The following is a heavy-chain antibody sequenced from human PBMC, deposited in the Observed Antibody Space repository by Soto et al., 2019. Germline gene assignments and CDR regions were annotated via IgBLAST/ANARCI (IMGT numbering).Heavy chain of an antibody. Sequence: RGESLKISCNGSGYSFTIYWIGWVRQMPGKGLEWMGIIYPGDSDTRYSPSFQGQVTISADKSISTAYLQWSSLKASDTAMYYCARPAAYGDYVDYYFDYWGQGTLVTVSS. V-gene: IGHV5-51*01. CDR1: GYSFTIYW. D-gene: IGHD4-17*01. CDR2: IYPGDSDT. CDR3: ARPAAYGDYVDYYFDY. J-gene: IGHJ4*02.